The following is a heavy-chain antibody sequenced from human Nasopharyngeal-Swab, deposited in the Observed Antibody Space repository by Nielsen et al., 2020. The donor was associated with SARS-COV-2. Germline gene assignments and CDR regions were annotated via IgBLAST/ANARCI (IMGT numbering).Heavy chain of an antibody. CDR1: GVSIISGAYN. CDR3: AGLQFAKWYSDL. D-gene: IGHD5-24*01. Sequence: SETLSLTFTVSGVSIISGAYNWSSIRQHPGQGLERTGYIYYTGNADHNPSLTGRLTISVDTSKNQFSLNLRSVTAADTAVYYCAGLQFAKWYSDLWGRGALVTVSS. CDR2: IYYTGNA. V-gene: IGHV4-31*03. J-gene: IGHJ2*01.